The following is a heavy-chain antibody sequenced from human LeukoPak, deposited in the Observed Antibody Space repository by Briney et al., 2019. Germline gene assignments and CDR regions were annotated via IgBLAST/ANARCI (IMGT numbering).Heavy chain of an antibody. J-gene: IGHJ6*02. D-gene: IGHD2-2*01. CDR3: ARGYCSSTSCYGDYYYYGMDV. V-gene: IGHV3-48*04. CDR2: ISSRSSGT. CDR1: GFTFSRYS. Sequence: QSGGSLRLSCAASGFTFSRYSMNWVRQAPGKGLEWVSHISSRSSGTYYADSVKGRFTISRDNAKNSLYLQMNSLRAEDTAVYYCARGYCSSTSCYGDYYYYGMDVWGQGTTVTVSS.